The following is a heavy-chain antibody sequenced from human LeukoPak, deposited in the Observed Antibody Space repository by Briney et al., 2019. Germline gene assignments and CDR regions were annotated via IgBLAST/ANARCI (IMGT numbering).Heavy chain of an antibody. CDR3: ARIPDSGYVFDY. V-gene: IGHV1-18*01. J-gene: IGHJ4*02. Sequence: ASVKVSCTASGYTFTNYGIGWVRQAPGQGLEWLGRISAYNGDTNYAEKLQGRVTITTDTATNTAYMELRSLRSDDTAVYYCARIPDSGYVFDYWGQGTLVTVSS. CDR2: ISAYNGDT. CDR1: GYTFTNYG. D-gene: IGHD5-12*01.